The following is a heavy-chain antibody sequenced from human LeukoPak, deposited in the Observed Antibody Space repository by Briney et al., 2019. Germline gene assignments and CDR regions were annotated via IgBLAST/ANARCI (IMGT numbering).Heavy chain of an antibody. Sequence: GGSLRLSCAASGFTFSRYVINWVRQAPGKGPEWVAVVSSVGSNKYYGDSVKGRFIISRDNSMNTLYLQMNSLRAEDTAVYYCARSKGFGEVFDAFDIWGQGTLVTVSS. D-gene: IGHD3-10*01. CDR1: GFTFSRYV. J-gene: IGHJ3*02. CDR2: VSSVGSNK. CDR3: ARSKGFGEVFDAFDI. V-gene: IGHV3-30*03.